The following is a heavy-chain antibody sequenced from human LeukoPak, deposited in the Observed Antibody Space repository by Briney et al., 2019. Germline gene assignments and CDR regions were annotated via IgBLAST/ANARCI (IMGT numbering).Heavy chain of an antibody. D-gene: IGHD1-26*01. V-gene: IGHV3-7*01. CDR1: GVTFTTYW. J-gene: IGHJ4*02. Sequence: GGSLRPSCAASGVTFTTYWKTWVRQAPGKGLEGVANINQDGTEKYYVDSVKGRFTISRDNAKNSLYLQMNSLRVEDTAVYYCARVGGSYSLDYWGQGTLATVSS. CDR3: ARVGGSYSLDY. CDR2: INQDGTEK.